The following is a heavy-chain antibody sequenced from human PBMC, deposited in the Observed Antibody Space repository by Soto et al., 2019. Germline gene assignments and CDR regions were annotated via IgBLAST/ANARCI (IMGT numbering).Heavy chain of an antibody. D-gene: IGHD2-2*01. CDR1: GFTFGDYA. J-gene: IGHJ5*02. V-gene: IGHV3-49*03. CDR2: IRSKAYGGTT. Sequence: GGSLRLSCTASGFTFGDYAMSWFRQAPGKGLEWVGFIRSKAYGGTTEYAASVKGRFTISRDDSKSIAYLQMNSLKTEDTAVDYCTRDAVRYCSSTSCYFDPWGQGTLVTVSS. CDR3: TRDAVRYCSSTSCYFDP.